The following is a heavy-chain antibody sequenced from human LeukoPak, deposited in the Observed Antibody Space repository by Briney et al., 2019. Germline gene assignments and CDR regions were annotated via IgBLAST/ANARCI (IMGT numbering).Heavy chain of an antibody. V-gene: IGHV1-2*02. D-gene: IGHD2-15*01. CDR1: GYTFNSYY. J-gene: IGHJ4*02. CDR2: INPDKGAT. CDR3: RTRSLGGSRGSCYTNMNFDH. Sequence: ASVKVSCKASGYTFNSYYIHWVRQAPGQGLEWLGWINPDKGATKTAQKFRDRVIMTTDKSLATAYMEVSNLTSDDPAVYFRRTRSLGGSRGSCYTNMNFDHWGQGSLVTVSS.